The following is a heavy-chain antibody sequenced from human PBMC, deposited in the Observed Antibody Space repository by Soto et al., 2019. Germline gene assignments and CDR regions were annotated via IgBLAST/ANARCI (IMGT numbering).Heavy chain of an antibody. D-gene: IGHD6-6*01. CDR1: GGSISSYY. Sequence: PSETLSLTCTVSGGSISSYYWSWIRQPPGKGLEWIGYIYYSGSTNYNPSLKSRVTISVDTSKNQFSLKLSSVTAADTAVYYCARFPYSSSSFDYWGQGTLVTVSS. V-gene: IGHV4-59*01. J-gene: IGHJ4*02. CDR3: ARFPYSSSSFDY. CDR2: IYYSGST.